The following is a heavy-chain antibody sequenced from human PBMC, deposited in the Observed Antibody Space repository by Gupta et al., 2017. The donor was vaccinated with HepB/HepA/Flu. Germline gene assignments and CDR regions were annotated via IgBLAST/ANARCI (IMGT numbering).Heavy chain of an antibody. CDR3: AKQKYDSTTSNFYYFGMDV. CDR1: GFTFSSYA. V-gene: IGHV3-23*01. J-gene: IGHJ6*04. Sequence: EVQLLESGGELVQPGGSLRVSCAASGFTFSSYAMTWVRQAPGTGLEWVSTMRDSGGRAYYADSVKGRFTISRDNPKDTLYLQMNSLRAEDAAIYYCAKQKYDSTTSNFYYFGMDVWGKGTTVTVSS. D-gene: IGHD3-3*01. CDR2: MRDSGGRA.